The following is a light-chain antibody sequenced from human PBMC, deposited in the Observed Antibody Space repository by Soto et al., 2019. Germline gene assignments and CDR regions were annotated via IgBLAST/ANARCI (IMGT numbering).Light chain of an antibody. J-gene: IGKJ1*01. Sequence: DIKVTQSPSSLSASVGDRVTITCQASQDINNYLNWYQQKPGKAPKLLIYDASSLESGVPSRFSGSGSGTEFTLTISSLQPEDVATYYCQKYNSAPRTFGQGTKVDIK. CDR3: QKYNSAPRT. CDR1: QDINNY. CDR2: DAS. V-gene: IGKV1-33*01.